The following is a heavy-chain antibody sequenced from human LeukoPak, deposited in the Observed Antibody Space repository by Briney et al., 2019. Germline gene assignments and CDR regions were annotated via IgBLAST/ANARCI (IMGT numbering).Heavy chain of an antibody. V-gene: IGHV3-7*01. Sequence: GGSLRLSCAASGFTFSTFWMTWVRQAPGKGLEWVANIKQDGSEKYYVDSVKGRFTISRDNAENSLYLQMNSLRAEDTAVYYCAREKSLSYWGRGTLVTVSS. J-gene: IGHJ4*02. CDR1: GFTFSTFW. CDR3: AREKSLSY. CDR2: IKQDGSEK.